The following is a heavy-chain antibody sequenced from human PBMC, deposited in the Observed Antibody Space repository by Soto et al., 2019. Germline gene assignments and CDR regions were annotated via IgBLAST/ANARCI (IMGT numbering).Heavy chain of an antibody. V-gene: IGHV3-30-3*01. Sequence: QVQLVESGGGVVQPGRSLRLSCAASGFTFSSYAMHWVRQAPGKGLEWVAVISYDGSNKYYADSVKGRFTISRDNSKNTLYLQMNSLRAEDTVVYYCARGAYSNGAIGLYYYYYYGMDVWGQGTTVTVSS. CDR1: GFTFSSYA. CDR3: ARGAYSNGAIGLYYYYYYGMDV. CDR2: ISYDGSNK. J-gene: IGHJ6*02. D-gene: IGHD4-4*01.